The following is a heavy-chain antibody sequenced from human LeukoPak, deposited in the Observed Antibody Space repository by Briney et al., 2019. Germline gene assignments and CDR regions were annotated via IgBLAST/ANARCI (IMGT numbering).Heavy chain of an antibody. CDR3: AADLGPRYSGSREFDY. CDR1: GFTFTSSA. J-gene: IGHJ4*02. Sequence: ASVKVSCKASGFTFTSSAVQWVRQARGQRLEWIGRIVVGSGNTNYAQKFQERVTITRDMSTSTAYMELSSLRSEDTAVYYCAADLGPRYSGSREFDYWGQGTLVTVSS. D-gene: IGHD1-26*01. V-gene: IGHV1-58*01. CDR2: IVVGSGNT.